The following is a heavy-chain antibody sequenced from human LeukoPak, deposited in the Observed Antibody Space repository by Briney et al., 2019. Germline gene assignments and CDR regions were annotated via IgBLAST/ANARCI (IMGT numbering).Heavy chain of an antibody. J-gene: IGHJ4*02. CDR1: GFTFTTSL. CDR3: ARIAISKSFNK. CDR2: ISTSGGTT. D-gene: IGHD2-21*01. Sequence: GGSLRLSCAASGFTFTTSLMTWVRQAPGKGLEWVSAISTSGGTTYYADSVKGRFTISRDNSKNTLFLQMNSLRAEDTAIYYCARIAISKSFNKWGQGTLVTVSS. V-gene: IGHV3-23*01.